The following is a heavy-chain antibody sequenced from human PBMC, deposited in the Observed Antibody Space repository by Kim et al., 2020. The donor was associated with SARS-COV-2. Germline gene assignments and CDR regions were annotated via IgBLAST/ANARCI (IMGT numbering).Heavy chain of an antibody. CDR3: ARDPGAYNWFDP. CDR1: GFTFTDYY. D-gene: IGHD3-10*01. V-gene: IGHV3-11*05. Sequence: GGSLRLSCAASGFTFTDYYMSWIRQAPGKGLEWVSYISSSSSNINYADSVKGRFTISRDNAKNSLYLQMNSLRAEDTAVYYCARDPGAYNWFDPWGQGTLVTVSS. J-gene: IGHJ5*02. CDR2: ISSSSSNI.